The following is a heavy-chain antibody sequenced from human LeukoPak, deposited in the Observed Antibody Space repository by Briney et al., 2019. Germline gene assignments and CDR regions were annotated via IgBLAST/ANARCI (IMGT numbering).Heavy chain of an antibody. CDR2: ISSSGSTI. J-gene: IGHJ6*03. D-gene: IGHD6-6*01. CDR1: GFTFGSYA. CDR3: ARLRSSSFYYYYMDV. V-gene: IGHV3-48*03. Sequence: GGSLRLSCAASGFTFGSYAMTWARQAPGKGLEWVSYISSSGSTIYYADSVKGRFTISRDNAKNSLYLQMNSLRAEDTAVYYCARLRSSSFYYYYMDVWGKGTTVTVSS.